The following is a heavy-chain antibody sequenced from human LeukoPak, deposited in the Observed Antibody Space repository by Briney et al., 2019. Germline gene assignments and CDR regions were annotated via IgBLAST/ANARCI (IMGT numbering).Heavy chain of an antibody. D-gene: IGHD6-6*01. J-gene: IGHJ4*02. V-gene: IGHV1-18*01. CDR1: GYIFTDSG. CDR3: AKDRWRDGSSSFDN. Sequence: ASVKVSCKASGYIFTDSGITWVRQAPGQGLEWMGWINTYNGYTNYVQILQGRVTMTTDTSTSTAYMELRSLRSDDTAMYYCAKDRWRDGSSSFDNWGQGTLVTVSS. CDR2: INTYNGYT.